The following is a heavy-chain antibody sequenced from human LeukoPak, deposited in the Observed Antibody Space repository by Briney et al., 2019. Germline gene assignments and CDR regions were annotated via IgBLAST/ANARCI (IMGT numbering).Heavy chain of an antibody. J-gene: IGHJ6*02. V-gene: IGHV4-34*01. CDR2: TNHSGST. CDR3: ARKWGSSGWFYYYYYGMDV. D-gene: IGHD6-19*01. CDR1: GGSFSGYY. Sequence: SETLSLTCAVYGGSFSGYYWSWIRQPPGKGLEWIGETNHSGSTNYNPSLKSRVTISVDTSKNQFSLKLSSVTAADTAVYYCARKWGSSGWFYYYYYGMDVWGQGTTVTVSS.